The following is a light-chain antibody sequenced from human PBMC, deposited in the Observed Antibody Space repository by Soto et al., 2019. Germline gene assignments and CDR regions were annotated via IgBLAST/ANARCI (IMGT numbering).Light chain of an antibody. CDR3: QDYGSSPQT. J-gene: IGKJ1*01. CDR1: QSVSSRY. V-gene: IGKV3-20*01. CDR2: ATS. Sequence: EIELTQSPGTLSLSPGERATLSCRASQSVSSRYLGWYQQKPGQAPRLLIYATSSRATGIPDRFSGSGSGTDFTLTISRLEPEDFAVYYCQDYGSSPQTFGQGTKVDIK.